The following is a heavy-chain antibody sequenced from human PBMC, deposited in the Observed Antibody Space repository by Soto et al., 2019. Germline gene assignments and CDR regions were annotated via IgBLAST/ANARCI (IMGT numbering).Heavy chain of an antibody. V-gene: IGHV3-7*01. CDR2: LNEDGSGK. CDR1: GFTFSRYW. CDR3: ARIGGQCHGKGCYGHSLDY. J-gene: IGHJ4*02. Sequence: GGSLRLSCAGSGFTFSRYWMSWVRQAPGKGLEWVANLNEDGSGKYYLDSVKGRFTISRDNAENSLFLQMNSLRADETAVYYCARIGGQCHGKGCYGHSLDYWGQGILVTVSS. D-gene: IGHD6-19*01.